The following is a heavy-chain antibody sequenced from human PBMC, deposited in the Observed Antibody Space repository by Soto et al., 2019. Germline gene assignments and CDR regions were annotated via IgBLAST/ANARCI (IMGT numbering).Heavy chain of an antibody. D-gene: IGHD2-2*01. CDR1: GFTFNSYA. CDR3: ARGLVPAAKTSLNDY. V-gene: IGHV3-23*01. CDR2: ISDDGGST. J-gene: IGHJ4*02. Sequence: GGALRRSCAASGFTFNSYAMTWVRQAPGKGLEWVSTISDDGGSTYYADSVKGRFTISRDNSKKTLFLQMNSLRVEDTAVYYCARGLVPAAKTSLNDYWGQGTLVTVSS.